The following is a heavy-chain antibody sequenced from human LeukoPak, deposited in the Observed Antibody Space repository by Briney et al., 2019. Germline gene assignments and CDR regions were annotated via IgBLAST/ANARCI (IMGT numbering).Heavy chain of an antibody. CDR3: ARPRLDRGVITYFDY. CDR1: GFTFSHYD. Sequence: GGTLRLSCATSGFTFSHYDMNWVRQAPGKGLEWVSSISSSSTYIYYADSVKGRFTISRDNAKNSLYLQMNSLRPEDTALYYCARPRLDRGVITYFDYWGQGTLVTVSS. CDR2: ISSSSTYI. D-gene: IGHD3-10*01. V-gene: IGHV3-21*04. J-gene: IGHJ4*02.